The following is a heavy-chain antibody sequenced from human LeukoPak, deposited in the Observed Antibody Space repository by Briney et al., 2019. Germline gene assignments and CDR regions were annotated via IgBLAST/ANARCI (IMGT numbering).Heavy chain of an antibody. Sequence: AGGSLRLSCAASGFTVSSNYMSWVRQAPGKGLEWVSVIYSGGSTYYADSVKGRFTISRDNSKNTLYLQMNSLRAEDTAVYYCAKACTAYYYDSSGYYSQSNNWFDPWGQGTLVTVSS. CDR2: IYSGGST. V-gene: IGHV3-66*01. CDR3: AKACTAYYYDSSGYYSQSNNWFDP. D-gene: IGHD3-22*01. CDR1: GFTVSSNY. J-gene: IGHJ5*02.